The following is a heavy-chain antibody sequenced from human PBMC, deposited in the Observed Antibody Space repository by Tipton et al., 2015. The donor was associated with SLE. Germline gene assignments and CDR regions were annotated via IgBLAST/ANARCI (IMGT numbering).Heavy chain of an antibody. J-gene: IGHJ4*02. V-gene: IGHV3-23*03. Sequence: SLRLSCAASGFTFSNYAMSWVRRAPGKGLEWVSIIYRGGRTYYADSVKGRFSVSRDTSKNTLYLQMNSLRAEDTAVYYCAKDTDFDYWGQGSLVTVSS. CDR2: IIYRGGRT. CDR3: AKDTDFDY. CDR1: GFTFSNYA.